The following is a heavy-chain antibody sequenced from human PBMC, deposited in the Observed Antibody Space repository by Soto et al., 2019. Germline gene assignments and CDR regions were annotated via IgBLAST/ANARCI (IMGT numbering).Heavy chain of an antibody. Sequence: QVQLVQSGAEVKKPGSSVKVSCKASGGTFSSYTISWVRQAPGQGLEWMGRIIPILGIANYAQKFQGRVTITADKSTSTAYMELSSLRSEDTAVYYCASTVTTEADYYYGMDVWGQGTTVTVSS. CDR1: GGTFSSYT. D-gene: IGHD4-17*01. V-gene: IGHV1-69*02. CDR2: IIPILGIA. J-gene: IGHJ6*02. CDR3: ASTVTTEADYYYGMDV.